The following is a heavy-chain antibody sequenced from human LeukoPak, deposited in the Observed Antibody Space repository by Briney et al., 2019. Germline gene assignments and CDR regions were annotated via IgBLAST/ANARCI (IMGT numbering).Heavy chain of an antibody. CDR3: ARKGPESLGY. J-gene: IGHJ4*02. CDR1: GFIFSSYA. D-gene: IGHD1-14*01. V-gene: IGHV3-23*01. Sequence: PGGSLRLSCAASGFIFSSYAMTWVRQGPGKGLEWVSTIYPSGSDTYYADSVMGRFTISRDNSKNTLYLQMNGLRAEDTAVYYCARKGPESLGYWGQGTLVTVSS. CDR2: IYPSGSDT.